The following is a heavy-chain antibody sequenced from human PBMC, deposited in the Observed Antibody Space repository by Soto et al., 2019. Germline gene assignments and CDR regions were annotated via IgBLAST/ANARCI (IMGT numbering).Heavy chain of an antibody. D-gene: IGHD2-2*02. Sequence: GASVKVSCKASGGTFSSYAISWVRQAPGQGLEWMGGIIPIFGTANYAQKFQGRVTITADESTSTAYMELSSLRSEDTAVYYCARWAQLLYSNWFDPWGQGTLVTLSS. J-gene: IGHJ5*02. CDR2: IIPIFGTA. CDR1: GGTFSSYA. CDR3: ARWAQLLYSNWFDP. V-gene: IGHV1-69*13.